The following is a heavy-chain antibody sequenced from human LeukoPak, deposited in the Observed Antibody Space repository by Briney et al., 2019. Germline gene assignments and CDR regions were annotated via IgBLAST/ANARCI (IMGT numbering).Heavy chain of an antibody. J-gene: IGHJ4*02. D-gene: IGHD3-22*01. CDR1: GFTFSNYV. V-gene: IGHV3-23*01. CDR3: AKYAAAGAYDRHSEIDS. CDR2: ISGSGGST. Sequence: PGGSLRLSCAASGFTFSNYVMSWVRQAPGKGLEWVSAISGSGGSTYYADSVKGRFTISRDNSKNTLYLQMNSLRPEDTAVYYCAKYAAAGAYDRHSEIDSWGQGTLVTVSS.